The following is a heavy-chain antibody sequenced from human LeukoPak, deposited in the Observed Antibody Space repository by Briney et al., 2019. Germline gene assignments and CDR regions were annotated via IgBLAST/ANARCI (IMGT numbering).Heavy chain of an antibody. CDR2: IYPHDSDS. J-gene: IGHJ4*02. Sequence: GESLKISCNGYGYSFTSYWIAWVRQMPGKGLEMMGVIYPHDSDSRYSPSFQGQVTFSADRSIDTAYVQWSELKASDTAIYYCARQSGWSNDYWGQGTLVTVSS. D-gene: IGHD6-19*01. CDR3: ARQSGWSNDY. CDR1: GYSFTSYW. V-gene: IGHV5-51*01.